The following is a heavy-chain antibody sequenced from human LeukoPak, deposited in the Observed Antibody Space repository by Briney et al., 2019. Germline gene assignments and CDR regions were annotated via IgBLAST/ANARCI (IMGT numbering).Heavy chain of an antibody. CDR1: GFNFNSYW. CDR2: IRQDGSEI. J-gene: IGHJ4*02. D-gene: IGHD3-10*01. CDR3: ARARYGSGGYFFDF. Sequence: GGSLRLSCAASGFNFNSYWMSWVRQAPGKGLECVANIRQDGSEIYFVDSVEGRFTISRDNAKSSLYLQMNSLRGGDTAVYYCARARYGSGGYFFDFWGQGTLVTVSS. V-gene: IGHV3-7*04.